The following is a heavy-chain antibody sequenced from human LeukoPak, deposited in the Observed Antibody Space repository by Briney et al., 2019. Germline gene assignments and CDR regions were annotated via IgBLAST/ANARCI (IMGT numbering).Heavy chain of an antibody. J-gene: IGHJ3*02. V-gene: IGHV4-30-4*01. CDR3: ARDCSGGSCYGAFDI. CDR2: IYDSGST. CDR1: GASIRSGDYY. D-gene: IGHD2-15*01. Sequence: SQTLSLTCTVSGASIRSGDYYWSWIRQPPGKGLEWIGYIYDSGSTYYNPSLKSRITISVDTSENRFSLKLSSVTATDTAVYYCARDCSGGSCYGAFDIWGQGAMVTVSS.